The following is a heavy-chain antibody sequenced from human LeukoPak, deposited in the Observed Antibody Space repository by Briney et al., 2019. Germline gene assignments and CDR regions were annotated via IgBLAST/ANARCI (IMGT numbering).Heavy chain of an antibody. CDR2: IYYSGST. CDR3: ARSYCSSTSCYDYFDY. V-gene: IGHV4-59*01. J-gene: IGHJ4*02. CDR1: GGSISSYY. D-gene: IGHD2-2*01. Sequence: PSETLSLTCTVSGGSISSYYWSWIRQPPGKGLEWVGCIYYSGSTNYNPSLKSRVTISVDTSKNQFSLKLSSVTAADTAVYYCARSYCSSTSCYDYFDYWGQGTLVTVSS.